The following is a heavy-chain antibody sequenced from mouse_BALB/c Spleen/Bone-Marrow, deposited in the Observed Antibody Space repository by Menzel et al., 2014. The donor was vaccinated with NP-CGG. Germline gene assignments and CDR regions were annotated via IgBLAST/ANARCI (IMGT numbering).Heavy chain of an antibody. CDR2: ISSGGGYT. V-gene: IGHV5-9-3*01. CDR1: GFTFSSFA. D-gene: IGHD2-3*01. CDR3: ARQESIYDGYYGGFTY. Sequence: EVQGVESGGGLAKPGGPLKLSCAASGFTFSSFAMSWVRQTPEKRLEWVATISSGGGYTYYPDSVKGRFTISRDNAKNSLYLQMSSLRSEDTAMYYCARQESIYDGYYGGFTYWGQGTLVNVSA. J-gene: IGHJ3*01.